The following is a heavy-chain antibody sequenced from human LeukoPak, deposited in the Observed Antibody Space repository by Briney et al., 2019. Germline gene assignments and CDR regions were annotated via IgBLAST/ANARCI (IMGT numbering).Heavy chain of an antibody. CDR3: ARHTYGSYWSFDL. V-gene: IGHV4-59*11. D-gene: IGHD5-18*01. Sequence: PSQTLSLTCTVSGGSISSHYWSWIRQPPGKGLEWIGYIYYSASTDTDYNPSLKSRVTISVDTSKNQFSLKLSSVTAADTAVYYCARHTYGSYWSFDLWGRGTLVTVSS. J-gene: IGHJ2*01. CDR2: IYYSAST. CDR1: GGSISSHY.